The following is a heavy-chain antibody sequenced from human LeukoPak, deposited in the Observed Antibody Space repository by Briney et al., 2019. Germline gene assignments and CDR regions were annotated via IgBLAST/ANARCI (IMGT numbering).Heavy chain of an antibody. CDR1: GGSFSGYY. D-gene: IGHD6-19*01. V-gene: IGHV4-34*01. Sequence: PSETLSLTCAVYGGSFSGYYWSWIRQPPGKGLEWIGEINHSGSTNYNPSLKSRVTISVDTSKNQFSLKLSSVTAADTAVYYCARYSSAEFDYWGQGTLVTVSS. J-gene: IGHJ4*02. CDR2: INHSGST. CDR3: ARYSSAEFDY.